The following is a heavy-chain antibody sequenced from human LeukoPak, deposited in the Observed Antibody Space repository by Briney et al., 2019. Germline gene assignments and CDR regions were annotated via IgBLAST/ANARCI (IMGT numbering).Heavy chain of an antibody. CDR1: GFTFDDYA. V-gene: IGHV3-9*01. J-gene: IGHJ4*02. CDR3: AKDLTAAGKGPADY. Sequence: GGSLRLSCAASGFTFDDYAMLWVRQAPGKGLEWVSGISWNSGSIGYADSVKGRFTISRDNAKNSLYLQMNSLRAEDTALYYCAKDLTAAGKGPADYWGQGTLVTVSS. CDR2: ISWNSGSI. D-gene: IGHD6-13*01.